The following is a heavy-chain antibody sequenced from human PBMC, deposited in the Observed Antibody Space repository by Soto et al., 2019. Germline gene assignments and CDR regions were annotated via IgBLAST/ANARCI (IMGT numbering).Heavy chain of an antibody. J-gene: IGHJ4*01. CDR2: ISGSGGST. CDR3: AKEWDFVKSQNAKSGWFDY. D-gene: IGHD1-26*01. Sequence: EVQLLESGGGLVQPGGSLRLSCAASGFTFSSYAMSWVRQAPGKGLEWVSAISGSGGSTYYADSVKGRFTISRDNSKNTLYLQKNRLRAEDTAVYYCAKEWDFVKSQNAKSGWFDYCGHGTLVTVS. V-gene: IGHV3-23*01. CDR1: GFTFSSYA.